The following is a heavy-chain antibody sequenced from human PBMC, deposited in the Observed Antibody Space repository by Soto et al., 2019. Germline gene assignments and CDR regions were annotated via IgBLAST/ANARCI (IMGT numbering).Heavy chain of an antibody. CDR3: ARRGRDDQPFDY. CDR2: IYYSGNT. V-gene: IGHV4-39*01. CDR1: GGSISSSSYY. Sequence: QLQLQESGPGLVKPSETLSLTCTVSGGSISSSSYYWGWIRQPPGKGLEWIGNIYYSGNTYYNPSLTSRVTISVDTSKNQFSLKLSSVTAADTAVYYCARRGRDDQPFDYWGQGTLVTVSS. J-gene: IGHJ4*02. D-gene: IGHD1-26*01.